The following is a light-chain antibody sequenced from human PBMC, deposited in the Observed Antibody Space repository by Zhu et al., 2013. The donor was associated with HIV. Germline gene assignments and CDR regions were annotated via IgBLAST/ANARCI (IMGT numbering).Light chain of an antibody. Sequence: DIQVTQSPSSLSAFVGGRVNITCRANEDITNYLAWYQQRPGKTPQVLISAASILHPGVPSRFNGSRSGTLFTLTIAALQPEDGGTYYCQHRSEGPPYTFGPGTKLEIK. CDR1: EDITNY. J-gene: IGKJ2*01. CDR2: AAS. V-gene: IGKV1-27*01. CDR3: QHRSEGPPYT.